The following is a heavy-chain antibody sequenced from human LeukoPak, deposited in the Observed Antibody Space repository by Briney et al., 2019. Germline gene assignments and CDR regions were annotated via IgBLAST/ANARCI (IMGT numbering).Heavy chain of an antibody. Sequence: GGSLRLSCAASGFTFSSYSMNWVRQAPGKGLEWVSYISSSSSTIYYADSVKGRFTISRDNAKNTLYLQMNSLRAEDTAVYYCARDDTAVAGTELDYWGQGILVTVSS. V-gene: IGHV3-48*01. CDR3: ARDDTAVAGTELDY. CDR2: ISSSSSTI. CDR1: GFTFSSYS. D-gene: IGHD6-19*01. J-gene: IGHJ4*02.